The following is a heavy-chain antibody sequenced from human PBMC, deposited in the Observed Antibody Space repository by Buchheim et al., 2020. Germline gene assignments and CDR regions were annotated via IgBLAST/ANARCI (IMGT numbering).Heavy chain of an antibody. J-gene: IGHJ6*02. CDR3: AKDLSLVVVPAATYYYGMDV. CDR2: ISYDGSSK. V-gene: IGHV3-30*18. CDR1: GFTFSSYG. D-gene: IGHD2-2*01. Sequence: QVQLVESGGGVVQPGRSLRLSCAASGFTFSSYGMHWVRQAPGKGLEWVAVISYDGSSKYYADSVKGRFTISRDNSKKTLYLQMNSLRAEDTAVYYCAKDLSLVVVPAATYYYGMDVWGQGTT.